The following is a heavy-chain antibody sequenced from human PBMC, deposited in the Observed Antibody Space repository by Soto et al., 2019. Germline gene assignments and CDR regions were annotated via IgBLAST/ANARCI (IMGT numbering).Heavy chain of an antibody. V-gene: IGHV1-69*06. CDR1: GGTFSSYA. CDR3: ARRPRGGSGYYHAYYFDY. D-gene: IGHD3-22*01. CDR2: IIPIFGTA. J-gene: IGHJ4*02. Sequence: SVKVSCKASGGTFSSYAISWVRQAPGQGLEWMGGIIPIFGTANYAQKFQGRVTITADKSTSTAYMELSSLRSEDTAVYYCARRPRGGSGYYHAYYFDYWGQGALVTVSS.